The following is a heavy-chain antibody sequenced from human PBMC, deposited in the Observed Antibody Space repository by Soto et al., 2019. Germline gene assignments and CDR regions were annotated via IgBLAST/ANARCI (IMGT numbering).Heavy chain of an antibody. Sequence: ASVKVSCKASGYTFTSYDINWVRQAPGQGLEWMGWISAYTGNTNYAQKLQGRVTMTTDTSTSTAYMELRSLRSDDTAVYYCAKSFFYDSSGYPTLFDYWGQGTLVIVSS. CDR3: AKSFFYDSSGYPTLFDY. J-gene: IGHJ4*02. CDR1: GYTFTSYD. D-gene: IGHD3-22*01. V-gene: IGHV1-18*04. CDR2: ISAYTGNT.